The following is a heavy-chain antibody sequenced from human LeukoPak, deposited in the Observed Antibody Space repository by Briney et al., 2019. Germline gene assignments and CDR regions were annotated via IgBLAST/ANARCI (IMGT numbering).Heavy chain of an antibody. D-gene: IGHD6-19*01. CDR3: ASKDSSGWYEEA. J-gene: IGHJ5*02. V-gene: IGHV1-46*01. CDR2: INPSGGRT. CDR1: GYTFTTYY. Sequence: ASVKVSCKASGYTFTTYYMHWVRQAPGQGLEWMGVINPSGGRTSYAQKFQGRVTMTRDTSTSTVYMELSSLRSEDTAVYYCASKDSSGWYEEAWGQGTLVTVSS.